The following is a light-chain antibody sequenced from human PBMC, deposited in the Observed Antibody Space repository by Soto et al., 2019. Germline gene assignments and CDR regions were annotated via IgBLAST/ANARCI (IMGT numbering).Light chain of an antibody. V-gene: IGLV2-14*01. Sequence: QSALTQPASVSGSPGQSITISCTGTSSDVGGYNYVSWYQQEPGKAPRLMIYEVNNRPSGVSNRFSGSKSGNSASLTISGLQAEDEADYYCSSYTSSSSVVFGTGTKVTV. J-gene: IGLJ1*01. CDR3: SSYTSSSSVV. CDR2: EVN. CDR1: SSDVGGYNY.